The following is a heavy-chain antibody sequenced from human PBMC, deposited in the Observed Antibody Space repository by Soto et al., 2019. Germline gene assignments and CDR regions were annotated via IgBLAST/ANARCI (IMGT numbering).Heavy chain of an antibody. CDR2: ISGGGDAT. Sequence: EVQLLESGGGLVQHGGSLRLSCAASGFTFGGYAMNWVRQAPGKGLEWVSGISGGGDATFYTDSVNGRFTISKDNSVNTLYLKMNSLRADDPDVYFCGMKSQGSVTVTGEWYFVLWGRGTLVTVSS. CDR3: GMKSQGSVTVTGEWYFVL. CDR1: GFTFGGYA. J-gene: IGHJ2*01. V-gene: IGHV3-23*01. D-gene: IGHD6-19*01.